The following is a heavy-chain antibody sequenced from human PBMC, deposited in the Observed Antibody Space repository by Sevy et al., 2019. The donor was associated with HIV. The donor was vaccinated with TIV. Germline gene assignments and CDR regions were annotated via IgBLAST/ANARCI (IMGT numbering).Heavy chain of an antibody. CDR2: IIPIFGTA. V-gene: IGHV1-69*06. CDR1: GGTSSSYA. J-gene: IGHJ4*02. CDR3: ARDIRHYYDSSGYYSFFDY. D-gene: IGHD3-22*01. Sequence: ASVKVSCKASGGTSSSYAISWVRQAPGQGLEWMGGIIPIFGTANYAQKFQGRVTITADKSTSTAYMELSSLRSEDTAVYYCARDIRHYYDSSGYYSFFDYWGQGTLVTVSS.